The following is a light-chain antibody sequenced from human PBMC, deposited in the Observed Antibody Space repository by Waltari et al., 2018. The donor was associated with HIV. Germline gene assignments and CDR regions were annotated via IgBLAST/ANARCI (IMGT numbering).Light chain of an antibody. V-gene: IGKV4-1*01. CDR2: WAS. J-gene: IGKJ2*01. CDR1: HSVLYSANHKNF. Sequence: DIILPQSPDSLAVSLGERATINCKSSHSVLYSANHKNFLGWYQQKPGQPPKLLIYWASTRKSGVPDRFSGSGSGTNFTLTISSLQAEDVAVYYCHQFSTFHPFGQGTKLEIK. CDR3: HQFSTFHP.